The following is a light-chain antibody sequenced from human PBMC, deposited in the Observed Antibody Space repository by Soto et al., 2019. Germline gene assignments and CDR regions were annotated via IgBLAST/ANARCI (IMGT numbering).Light chain of an antibody. CDR3: SSFATTDTPMV. CDR2: DVS. J-gene: IGLJ2*01. Sequence: QSVLTQPASVSGSPGQSITISCTGTSSDVGGYSHVSWYQQHPGEAPKLMIYDVSSRPSGVSNRFSGSKAADTASLTISGLQAVDEADYYCSSFATTDTPMVFGGGTKLTVL. V-gene: IGLV2-14*03. CDR1: SSDVGGYSH.